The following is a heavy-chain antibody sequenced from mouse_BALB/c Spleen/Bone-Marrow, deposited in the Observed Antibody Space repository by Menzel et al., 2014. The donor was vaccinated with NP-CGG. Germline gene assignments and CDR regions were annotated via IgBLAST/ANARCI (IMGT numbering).Heavy chain of an antibody. CDR2: INPYNGDP. D-gene: IGHD2-4*01. J-gene: IGHJ3*01. Sequence: VQLQQSGPELVKPGASVKISCKASGYSFTGYFMNWMEQSHGESLEWIGRINPYNGDPFYNQKFKGKATLTVDKSSSTAHMELLSLTSEDSAVYYCGRGNYDYDSWFGYWGQGTLVTVSA. CDR3: GRGNYDYDSWFGY. V-gene: IGHV1-37*01. CDR1: GYSFTGYF.